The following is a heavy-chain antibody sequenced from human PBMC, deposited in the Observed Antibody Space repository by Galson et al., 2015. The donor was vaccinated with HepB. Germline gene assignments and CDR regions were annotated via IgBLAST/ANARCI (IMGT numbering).Heavy chain of an antibody. J-gene: IGHJ5*02. CDR2: INTHTSDT. D-gene: IGHD5-12*01. Sequence: ITWVRQAPGQGLEWMGWINTHTSDTNYAQKLQDRVTLTTNTSTRTAYMELRSLRSDDTAVYYCARHIDNWFDTWGQGTLVTVSS. CDR3: ARHIDNWFDT. V-gene: IGHV1-18*01.